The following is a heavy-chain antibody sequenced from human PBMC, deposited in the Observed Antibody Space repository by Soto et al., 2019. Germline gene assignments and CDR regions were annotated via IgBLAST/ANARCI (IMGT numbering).Heavy chain of an antibody. CDR2: ISDDGVSK. J-gene: IGHJ4*02. CDR1: GFTFSNYG. V-gene: IGHV3-30*03. Sequence: GGSLRLSCAASGFTFSNYGMHWVRQSPGKGLEWVAVISDDGVSKYYADSVQGRFTISRDNSESAVFLQMNSLRPDDTALYFCARAYYFGSGTSYTLYYWGQGTQVTVSS. D-gene: IGHD3-10*01. CDR3: ARAYYFGSGTSYTLYY.